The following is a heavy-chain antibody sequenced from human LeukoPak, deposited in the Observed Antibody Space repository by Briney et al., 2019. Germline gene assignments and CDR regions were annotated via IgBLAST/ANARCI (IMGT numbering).Heavy chain of an antibody. CDR3: ARESPQLRGFGYYFDY. J-gene: IGHJ4*02. Sequence: PGGSLRLSCAASGFTFSSYEMNWVRQAPGKGLEWVSYISSSGSTIYYADSVKGRFTISRDNAKNSLYLQMNSLRAEDTAVYYCARESPQLRGFGYYFDYWGQGTLVTVS. CDR2: ISSSGSTI. D-gene: IGHD3-10*01. CDR1: GFTFSSYE. V-gene: IGHV3-48*03.